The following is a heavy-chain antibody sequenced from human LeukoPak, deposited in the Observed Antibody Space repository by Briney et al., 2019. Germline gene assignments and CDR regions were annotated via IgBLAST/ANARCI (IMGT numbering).Heavy chain of an antibody. CDR3: VKLAGDLIIADTRRHDD. CDR2: ISGIGSGGST. Sequence: GSLRLSCAASGFHFGSYAMSWVRQSPGKGLEWVSAISGIGSGGSTHYAASVKGRVTISRVNSDNILYLQMNSLRAEDTAVYYCVKLAGDLIIADTRRHDDWGQGTLVTVSS. D-gene: IGHD7-27*01. V-gene: IGHV3-23*01. J-gene: IGHJ4*02. CDR1: GFHFGSYA.